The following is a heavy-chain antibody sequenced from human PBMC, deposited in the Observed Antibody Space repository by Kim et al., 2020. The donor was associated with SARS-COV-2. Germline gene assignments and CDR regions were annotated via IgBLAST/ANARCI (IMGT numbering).Heavy chain of an antibody. V-gene: IGHV3-48*02. J-gene: IGHJ4*02. CDR1: GFTFSSYS. CDR2: ISSSSSTI. Sequence: GSLRLSCAASGFTFSSYSMNWVRQAPGKGLEWVSYISSSSSTIYYADSVKGRFTISRDNAKNSLYLQMNSLRDEDTAVYYCARAAGWGGQQLIDYWGQGTLVTVSS. D-gene: IGHD6-13*01. CDR3: ARAAGWGGQQLIDY.